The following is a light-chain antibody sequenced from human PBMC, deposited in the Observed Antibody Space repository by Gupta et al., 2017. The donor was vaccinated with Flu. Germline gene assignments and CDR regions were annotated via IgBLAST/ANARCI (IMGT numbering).Light chain of an antibody. J-gene: IGKJ2*01. Sequence: GDRVTITCRASVNIGSYLNCYQQKVGKAPKLLMYAASHLQSGVPSRFTGSGTGTEFTLNIGSLQPEDSATYYCLQSYEVPYTFGQGTKLEIK. CDR3: LQSYEVPYT. CDR2: AAS. CDR1: VNIGSY. V-gene: IGKV1-39*01.